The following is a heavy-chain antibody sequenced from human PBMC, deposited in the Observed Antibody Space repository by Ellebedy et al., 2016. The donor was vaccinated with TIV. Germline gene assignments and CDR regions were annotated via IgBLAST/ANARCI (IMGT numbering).Heavy chain of an antibody. V-gene: IGHV4-30-2*01. CDR3: ARATYYYDSSGYYPELGPYWYFDL. Sequence: LRLSCTVSGGSISSYYWSWIRQPPGKGLEWIGYIYHSGSTYYNPSLKSRVTISVDRSKNQFSLKLSSVTAADTAVYYCARATYYYDSSGYYPELGPYWYFDLWGRGTLVTVSS. CDR2: IYHSGST. D-gene: IGHD3-22*01. CDR1: GGSISSYY. J-gene: IGHJ2*01.